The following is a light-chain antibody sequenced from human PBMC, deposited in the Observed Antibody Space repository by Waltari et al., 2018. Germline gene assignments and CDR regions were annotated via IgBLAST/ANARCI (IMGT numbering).Light chain of an antibody. CDR2: SNN. Sequence: QSVLTQPPSASGTPGQRVPISCSGSSSNIGSTTLTWYQQVTGTAPKLLIYSNNQRPPGVPDRFSGSKSGTSASLAISGLQSEDEADYYCAAWDDSLNGNVFGSGTKVTVL. J-gene: IGLJ6*01. V-gene: IGLV1-44*01. CDR1: SSNIGSTT. CDR3: AAWDDSLNGNV.